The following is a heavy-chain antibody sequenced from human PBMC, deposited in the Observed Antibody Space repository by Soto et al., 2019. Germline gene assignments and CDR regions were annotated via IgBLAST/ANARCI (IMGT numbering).Heavy chain of an antibody. CDR1: GFTFSNYG. J-gene: IGHJ6*02. CDR3: ASDLVGASDSYGLDV. CDR2: IWHDGNNK. Sequence: PVGSLRLSCAASGFTFSNYGMHWVRQAPGKGLEWVAIIWHDGNNKYYADSVRGRFIISRDNSKNRLHLQMNSLRAEDTAVYYCASDLVGASDSYGLDVWGQGTPVTVSS. V-gene: IGHV3-33*01. D-gene: IGHD1-26*01.